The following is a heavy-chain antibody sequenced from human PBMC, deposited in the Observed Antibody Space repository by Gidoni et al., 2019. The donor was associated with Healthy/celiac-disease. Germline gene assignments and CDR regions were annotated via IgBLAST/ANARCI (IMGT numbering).Heavy chain of an antibody. Sequence: EVQLVESGGGLVQPGGSLRLSCAASGFPFSSYWMHWVRQAPGKGLVWVSRINSDGSSTSYADSVKGRFTISRDNAKNTLYLQMNSLRAEDTAVYYCARDPAYYYDSSGAPLWGQGTLVTVSS. CDR1: GFPFSSYW. CDR2: INSDGSST. CDR3: ARDPAYYYDSSGAPL. V-gene: IGHV3-74*01. D-gene: IGHD3-22*01. J-gene: IGHJ4*02.